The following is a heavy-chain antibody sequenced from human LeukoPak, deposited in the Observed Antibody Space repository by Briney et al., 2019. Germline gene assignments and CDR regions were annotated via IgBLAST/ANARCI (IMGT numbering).Heavy chain of an antibody. CDR3: ARGGLREELDY. Sequence: SVKVSCKASGGTFSSYAISWVRQAPAQGLEWMGRIIPILGIANYAQKFQGRVTITADKSTSTAYMELSSLRSEDTAVYYCARGGLREELDYWGQGTLVTVSS. J-gene: IGHJ4*02. V-gene: IGHV1-69*04. D-gene: IGHD3/OR15-3a*01. CDR1: GGTFSSYA. CDR2: IIPILGIA.